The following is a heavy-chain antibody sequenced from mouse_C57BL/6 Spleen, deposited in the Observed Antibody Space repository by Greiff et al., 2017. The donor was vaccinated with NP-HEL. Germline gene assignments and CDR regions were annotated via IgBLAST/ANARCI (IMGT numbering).Heavy chain of an antibody. D-gene: IGHD1-1*01. J-gene: IGHJ4*01. V-gene: IGHV1-52*01. CDR3: ARHGLYAMDY. CDR2: IDPSDSET. Sequence: VQLQQPGAELVRPGSSVKLSCKASGYTFTSYWMHWVKQRPIQGLEWIGNIDPSDSETHYTQKFKDKATLTVDKSSSTAYMQLSSLTSEDSAVYYCARHGLYAMDYWGQGTTVTVAS. CDR1: GYTFTSYW.